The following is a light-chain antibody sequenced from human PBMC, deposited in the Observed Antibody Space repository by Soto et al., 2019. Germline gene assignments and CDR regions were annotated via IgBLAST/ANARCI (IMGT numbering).Light chain of an antibody. V-gene: IGKV3-15*01. CDR3: PRYDTLPLT. J-gene: IGKJ4*01. Sequence: EIVMTQSPATLSVSPGEGATLSCRASQGIGDTLAWYQQKPGQTPRLLIYDTSIRATGVPARFSGSRYGAEFTLPTSSQQAEEVGGYYCPRYDTLPLTFGGGTKVASK. CDR2: DTS. CDR1: QGIGDT.